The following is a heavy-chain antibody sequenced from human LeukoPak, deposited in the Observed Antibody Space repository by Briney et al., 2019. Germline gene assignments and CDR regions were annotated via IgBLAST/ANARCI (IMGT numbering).Heavy chain of an antibody. J-gene: IGHJ4*02. V-gene: IGHV4-34*01. D-gene: IGHD3-22*01. CDR3: ASGAYESSGYYHGY. CDR1: GGSFSGYY. Sequence: SETLSLTCAVYGGSFSGYYWSWIRQPPGKGLEWIGEINHSGSTNYNPSLKSRVTISVDTSKNQFSLKLSSVTAADTAVYYCASGAYESSGYYHGYWGQGTLVTVSS. CDR2: INHSGST.